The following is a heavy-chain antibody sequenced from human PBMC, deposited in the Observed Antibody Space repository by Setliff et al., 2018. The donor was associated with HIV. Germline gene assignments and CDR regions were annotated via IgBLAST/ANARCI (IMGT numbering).Heavy chain of an antibody. D-gene: IGHD2-2*01. CDR1: GDSITSGTYY. Sequence: SETLSLPCTVSGDSITSGTYYWGWIRQPPGKGLEWIAGISYSGSTYYNPSLKSRVTISADTSKNQFSLRLSAVTAADTAVYYCARRGLVLVPASIDWRLPPSPIDYWGQGALVTVSS. V-gene: IGHV4-39*01. CDR3: ARRGLVLVPASIDWRLPPSPIDY. CDR2: ISYSGST. J-gene: IGHJ4*02.